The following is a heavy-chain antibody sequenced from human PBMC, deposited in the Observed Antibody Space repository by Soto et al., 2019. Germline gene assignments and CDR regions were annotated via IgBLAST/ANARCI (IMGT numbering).Heavy chain of an antibody. V-gene: IGHV5-51*01. CDR2: IYPGDSDT. CDR1: GYSFTSYW. CDR3: ARHPPRSIAARVGLYNWFDP. J-gene: IGHJ5*02. Sequence: EVQLVQSGAEVKKPGESLKISCTGSGYSFTSYWIGWVRQMPGKGLEWMGIIYPGDSDTRYSPSFQGQVTISADKSISTAYLQWSSLKASDTAMYYCARHPPRSIAARVGLYNWFDPWGQGTLVTVSS. D-gene: IGHD6-6*01.